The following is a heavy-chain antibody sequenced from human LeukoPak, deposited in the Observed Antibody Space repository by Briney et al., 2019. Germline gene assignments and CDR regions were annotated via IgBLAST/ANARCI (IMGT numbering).Heavy chain of an antibody. V-gene: IGHV4-59*01. J-gene: IGHJ4*02. Sequence: SEALSLTCTVSGGSISSYYWSWIRQPPGKGLEWIGYIYYGGSTNYNPSLKSRVTISVDTSKNQFSLKLSSVTAADTAVYYCARAYYDSSGYPGNIDYWGQGTPVTVSS. CDR1: GGSISSYY. CDR2: IYYGGST. D-gene: IGHD3-22*01. CDR3: ARAYYDSSGYPGNIDY.